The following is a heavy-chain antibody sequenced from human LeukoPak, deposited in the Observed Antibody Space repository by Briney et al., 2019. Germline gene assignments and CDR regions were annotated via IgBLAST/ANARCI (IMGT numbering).Heavy chain of an antibody. CDR1: GYTFTSYG. CDR3: ASGNYYDSSGYYSFDY. Sequence: ASVKVSCKASGYTFTSYGISWVRQAPGQGLEWMGWISAYNGNTNYAQKLQGRVTMTTDTSTSTAYMELRSLRSDDTAVYYCASGNYYDSSGYYSFDYWGQGTLATVSS. V-gene: IGHV1-18*01. D-gene: IGHD3-22*01. J-gene: IGHJ4*02. CDR2: ISAYNGNT.